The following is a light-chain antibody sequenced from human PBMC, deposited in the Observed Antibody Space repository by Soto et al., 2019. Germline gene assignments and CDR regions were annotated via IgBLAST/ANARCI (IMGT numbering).Light chain of an antibody. J-gene: IGKJ2*01. CDR3: QQYGSSLYT. CDR1: QSVSSSY. V-gene: IGKV3-20*01. Sequence: EIVLTQSPGTLSLSPGERATLSCRASQSVSSSYLAWYQQKPGQAPRLLIYGTSSRATGIPDRFSGSWSGTDFTLTISRLEPEDFAVYYCQQYGSSLYTFGQGTNLEIK. CDR2: GTS.